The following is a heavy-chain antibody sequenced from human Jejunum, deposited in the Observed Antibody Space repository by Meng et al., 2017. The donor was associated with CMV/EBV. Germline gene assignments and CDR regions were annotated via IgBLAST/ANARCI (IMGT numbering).Heavy chain of an antibody. D-gene: IGHD2-21*02. J-gene: IGHJ4*02. V-gene: IGHV3-30*02. CDR1: GISFRTSG. Sequence: QVLLVESGXGVVQPXGSLRLSCAASGISFRTSGMHWVRQAPGKGLEGVAFIRQDGSNEYYADSVTGRFTISRDNSKSTVYLQINSLTIEDTAVYYCAKDKGVTTLDYGGQGVRVTVSS. CDR2: IRQDGSNE. CDR3: AKDKGVTTLDY.